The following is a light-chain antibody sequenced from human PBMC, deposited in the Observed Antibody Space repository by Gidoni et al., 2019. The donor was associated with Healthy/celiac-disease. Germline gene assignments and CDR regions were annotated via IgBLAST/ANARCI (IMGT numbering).Light chain of an antibody. CDR2: AAS. V-gene: IGKV1-39*01. J-gene: IGKJ3*01. CDR3: QQSYSTRFT. CDR1: QSISSY. Sequence: DIQMTPSPSSLSASVGDSVTIPCRASQSISSYLNWYQQKPGKAPTLLIYAASRLQSGFPERFSGSGSGTDFTLTISSLQPEDFAAYYCQQSYSTRFTFXHXTKVEIK.